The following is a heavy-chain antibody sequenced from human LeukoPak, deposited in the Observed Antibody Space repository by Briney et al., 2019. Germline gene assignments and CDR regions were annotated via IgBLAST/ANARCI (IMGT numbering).Heavy chain of an antibody. V-gene: IGHV4-39*01. CDR1: GGSISSRSYY. CDR2: IYYSGST. J-gene: IGHJ3*02. CDR3: ARVLDLSKRGLDAFDI. D-gene: IGHD3-16*01. Sequence: SETLSLTCTVSGGSISSRSYYWGWIRQPPGKGLEWIGSIYYSGSTHYNPSLKSPVTMSVDTSKNQFSLKLSSVTAADTAVYYCARVLDLSKRGLDAFDIWGQGTMVTVSS.